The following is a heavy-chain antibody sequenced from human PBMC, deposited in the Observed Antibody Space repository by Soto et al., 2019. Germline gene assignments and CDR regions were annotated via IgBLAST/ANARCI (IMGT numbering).Heavy chain of an antibody. CDR1: GFSLSARGMG. D-gene: IGHD6-19*01. CDR3: AHRSRGWQYYFPY. Sequence: QITLKEHGPTLVKPTQTLTLTCTFSGFSLSARGMGVCWIRQPPGKALDWLALIYWDADKWYSPSLRSRLTITEETPKNQVVLTMTNMDTVDTATYYCAHRSRGWQYYFPYWGQGTLVTVSS. V-gene: IGHV2-5*02. J-gene: IGHJ4*02. CDR2: IYWDADK.